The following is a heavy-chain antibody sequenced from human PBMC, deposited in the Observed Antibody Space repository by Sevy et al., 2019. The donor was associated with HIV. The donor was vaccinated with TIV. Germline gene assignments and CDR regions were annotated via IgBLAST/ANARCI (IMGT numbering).Heavy chain of an antibody. CDR1: GYSFTTYA. CDR3: ARLFGGRLYNGRFDP. CDR2: ISPFHGNT. V-gene: IGHV1-18*01. D-gene: IGHD3-16*01. Sequence: ASVKVSCKASGYSFTTYAITWVRQAPGQGLEWMGWISPFHGNTNYAQKLQGRVSMTTDTSTSTAYMELTSLRSDDTAVYYCARLFGGRLYNGRFDPWGQGTLVTVSS. J-gene: IGHJ5*02.